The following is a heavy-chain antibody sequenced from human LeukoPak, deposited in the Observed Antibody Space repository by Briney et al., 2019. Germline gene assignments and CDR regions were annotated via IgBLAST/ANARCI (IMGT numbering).Heavy chain of an antibody. CDR2: ISNSGGST. CDR3: VKGGLYGDYYFDY. CDR1: GFTFSSYA. J-gene: IGHJ4*02. Sequence: GGSLRLSCAASGFTFSSYAMSWVRRATGRGLEWVSGISNSGGSTYYAHSVKGRFTISRDNSKYTLYLQMNSLRADDTALYYCVKGGLYGDYYFDYWGQGTLVTVSS. D-gene: IGHD4-17*01. V-gene: IGHV3-23*01.